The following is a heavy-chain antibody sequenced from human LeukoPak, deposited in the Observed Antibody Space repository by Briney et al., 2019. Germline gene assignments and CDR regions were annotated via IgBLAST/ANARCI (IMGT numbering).Heavy chain of an antibody. V-gene: IGHV1-2*02. CDR1: GYTFTGYY. CDR2: INPNSGGT. J-gene: IGHJ4*02. CDR3: AIEHFAGSLLDY. Sequence: GASVEVSCKASGYTFTGYYMHWVRQAPGQGLEWTGWINPNSGGTNYAQKFQGRVTMTSDTSISTAYMELSRLRSDDTAVYYCAIEHFAGSLLDYWGQGTLVTVSS. D-gene: IGHD1/OR15-1a*01.